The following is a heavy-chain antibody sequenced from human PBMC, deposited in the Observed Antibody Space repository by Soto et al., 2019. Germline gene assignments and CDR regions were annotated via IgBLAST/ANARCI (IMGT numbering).Heavy chain of an antibody. CDR3: ARGEGRLVGTWFDP. D-gene: IGHD5-12*01. CDR1: GGSFRRYY. Sequence: VPLQQWGAGLLTPSETLSLTCDVYGGSFRRYYWNWIRQPPGEGLEWLGEINPSGSTNYNPSLESRVTISLDTSKTQFSLKLTSVTAADTAVYYCARGEGRLVGTWFDPWGQGTLVTVSS. V-gene: IGHV4-34*01. CDR2: INPSGST. J-gene: IGHJ5*02.